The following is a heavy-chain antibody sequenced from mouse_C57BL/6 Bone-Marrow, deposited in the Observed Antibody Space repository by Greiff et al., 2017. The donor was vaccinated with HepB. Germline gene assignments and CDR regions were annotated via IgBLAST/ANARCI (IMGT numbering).Heavy chain of an antibody. CDR3: ARSRDYGDYFDY. V-gene: IGHV1-15*01. J-gene: IGHJ2*01. Sequence: QVQLQQSGAELVRPGASVTLSCKASGYTFTDYEMHWVKQTPVHGLEWIGAIDPETGGTAYNQKFKGKAILTVDKSSSTAYMQLSSLTSEDSAVYYCARSRDYGDYFDYWGQGTTLTVSS. CDR1: GYTFTDYE. CDR2: IDPETGGT. D-gene: IGHD2-4*01.